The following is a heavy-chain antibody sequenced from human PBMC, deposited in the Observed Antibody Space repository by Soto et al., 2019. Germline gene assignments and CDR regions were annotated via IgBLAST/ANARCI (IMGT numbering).Heavy chain of an antibody. V-gene: IGHV3-30-3*01. D-gene: IGHD3-9*01. Sequence: GGSLRLSCAASGFIFSSYAMHWVRQAPGKGLEWVAVISYDGSNKYYADSVKGRFTISRDNSKNTLYLQMNSLRAEDTAVYYCVREVSGFPLDYWGQGTLVTVSS. CDR3: VREVSGFPLDY. CDR1: GFIFSSYA. CDR2: ISYDGSNK. J-gene: IGHJ4*02.